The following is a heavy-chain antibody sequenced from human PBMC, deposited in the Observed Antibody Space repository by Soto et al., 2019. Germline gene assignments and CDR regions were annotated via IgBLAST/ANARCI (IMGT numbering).Heavy chain of an antibody. Sequence: ASVNVSCKSSGYTFTSCSIHWVRQAPGQRLEWMGWINAGNGNTKYSQKFQGRVTITRDTSASTAYMELSSLRSEDTAVYYCASRYSSMSYYGMDVWGQGTTVTVSS. CDR1: GYTFTSCS. CDR3: ASRYSSMSYYGMDV. D-gene: IGHD6-13*01. J-gene: IGHJ6*02. CDR2: INAGNGNT. V-gene: IGHV1-3*01.